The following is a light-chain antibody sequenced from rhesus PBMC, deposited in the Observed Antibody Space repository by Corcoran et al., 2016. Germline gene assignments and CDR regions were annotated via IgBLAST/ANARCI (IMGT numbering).Light chain of an antibody. J-gene: IGKJ4*01. Sequence: DIQMTQSPSSLSASAGDRVTITCRASQDISTYLNWYQKRPGKAPHRLIYAASSLESGVPSRFSGSGAGTEFTLTISSLQSEDVATYYCLQYDSTPLTFGGGTNVEI. V-gene: IGKV1-43*01. CDR3: LQYDSTPLT. CDR2: AAS. CDR1: QDISTY.